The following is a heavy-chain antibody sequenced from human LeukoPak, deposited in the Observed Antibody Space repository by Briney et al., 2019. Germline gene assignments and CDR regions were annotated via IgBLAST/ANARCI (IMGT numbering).Heavy chain of an antibody. CDR3: ARQWYSSGWYAFDY. CDR2: IYYSGST. Sequence: PSATLSLTCTVSGGSISSYYWSWIRQPPGKGLEWIGYIYYSGSTNYNPSLTSRVTISVDTSKNQFSLKLSSVTAADTAVYYCARQWYSSGWYAFDYWGQGTLVTVSS. D-gene: IGHD6-19*01. V-gene: IGHV4-59*08. CDR1: GGSISSYY. J-gene: IGHJ4*02.